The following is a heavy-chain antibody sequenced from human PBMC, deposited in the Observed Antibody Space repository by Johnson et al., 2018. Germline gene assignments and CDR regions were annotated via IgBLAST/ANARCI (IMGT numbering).Heavy chain of an antibody. V-gene: IGHV3-23*04. J-gene: IGHJ3*02. CDR1: GFTFSAYA. CDR3: AKIGQYYGSGSNI. D-gene: IGHD3-10*01. CDR2: IGAVGSPT. Sequence: VQLVQSGGGLVQPGGSLRLSCAASGFTFSAYAMAWVRQAPGRGLEWVSSIGAVGSPTFYADSVNGRFTISKDNSKNTLSLQMNSLRAEDTAIYYCAKIGQYYGSGSNIWGQGTMVSVSS.